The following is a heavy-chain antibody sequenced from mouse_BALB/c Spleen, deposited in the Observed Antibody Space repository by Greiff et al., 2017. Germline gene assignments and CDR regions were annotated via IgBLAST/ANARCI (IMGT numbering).Heavy chain of an antibody. CDR1: GFSLTSYG. V-gene: IGHV2-9*02. J-gene: IGHJ3*01. CDR3: AREGIDRFAY. Sequence: VKLEESGPGLVAPSQSLSITCTVSGFSLTSYGVHWVRQPPGKGLEWLGVIWAGGSTNYNSALMSRLSISKDNSKSQVFLKMNSLQTDDTAMYYCAREGIDRFAYWGQGTLVTVSA. CDR2: IWAGGST.